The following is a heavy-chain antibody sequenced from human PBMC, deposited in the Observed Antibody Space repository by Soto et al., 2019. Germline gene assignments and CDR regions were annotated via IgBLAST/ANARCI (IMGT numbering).Heavy chain of an antibody. CDR2: INAGSADI. V-gene: IGHV1-3*01. J-gene: IGHJ3*02. D-gene: IGHD6-19*01. CDR3: ARDLNEWLSGGGAFDI. Sequence: ASVNVSCGAAVYTFTTYALHWVRPAHGQRLEWMGWINAGSADIKYSQKLQGRVTMTTDTSTSIVYMELRSLRSDDTAVYYCARDLNEWLSGGGAFDIWGQGTVVTVSS. CDR1: VYTFTTYA.